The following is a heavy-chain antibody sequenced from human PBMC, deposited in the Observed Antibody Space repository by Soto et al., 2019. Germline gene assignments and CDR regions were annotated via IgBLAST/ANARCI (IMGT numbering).Heavy chain of an antibody. CDR2: ISYDGSNE. J-gene: IGHJ5*02. Sequence: SLRLSCAASGFTFSSYAMHWVRQAPGKGLEWVAVISYDGSNEYYADSVKGRFTISRDNSKNTLYLQMNSLRAEDTAVYYCARDSQWLVHNWSDHWGQGTPVTVSS. V-gene: IGHV3-30-3*01. D-gene: IGHD6-19*01. CDR1: GFTFSSYA. CDR3: ARDSQWLVHNWSDH.